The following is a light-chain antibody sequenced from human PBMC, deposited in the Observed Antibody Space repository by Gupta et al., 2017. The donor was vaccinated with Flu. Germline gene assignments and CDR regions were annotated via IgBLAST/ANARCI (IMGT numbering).Light chain of an antibody. CDR1: SSNIGSNS. J-gene: IGLJ3*02. CDR3: AGWDDSLSGWV. Sequence: QSVLTQPPSASGTPGQRVTISCSGSSSNIGSNSVSWFQQLPGTAPKLLMYRNNQRPSGVPDRFSGSKSGTSASLAISGLRSEDEADYYCAGWDDSLSGWVFGGGTKLTVL. CDR2: RNN. V-gene: IGLV1-47*01.